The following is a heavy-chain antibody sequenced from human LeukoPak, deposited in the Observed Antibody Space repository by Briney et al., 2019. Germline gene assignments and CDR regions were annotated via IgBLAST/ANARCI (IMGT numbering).Heavy chain of an antibody. J-gene: IGHJ4*02. V-gene: IGHV3-23*01. CDR3: AKGVVPSTVITPFDY. Sequence: RTGGSLRLSCPASGFTFSSYAMSWVRRAPGKGLEWVSSIIGSGDITYYADSVKGRFTISRDNSKNTLYLQMNSLRAEDTAVYYCAKGVVPSTVITPFDYWGQGTLVTVSS. CDR1: GFTFSSYA. CDR2: IIGSGDIT. D-gene: IGHD4-23*01.